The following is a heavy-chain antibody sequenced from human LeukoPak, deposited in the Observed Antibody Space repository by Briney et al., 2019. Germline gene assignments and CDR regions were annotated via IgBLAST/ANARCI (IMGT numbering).Heavy chain of an antibody. V-gene: IGHV1-24*01. CDR3: AASFLRFSPDFDY. CDR2: LDPNDGET. CDR1: GNTFTDYY. Sequence: ASVKVSCKASGNTFTDYYMHWVRQAPGKGLEWVGGLDPNDGETIYAQKFQGRVIMTEDTSTDTAYMELSSLRSEDTAVFYCAASFLRFSPDFDYWGQGTLVTVSS. J-gene: IGHJ4*02. D-gene: IGHD3-3*01.